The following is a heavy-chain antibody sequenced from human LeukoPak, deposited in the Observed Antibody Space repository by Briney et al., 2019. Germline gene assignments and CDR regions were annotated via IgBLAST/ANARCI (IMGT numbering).Heavy chain of an antibody. J-gene: IGHJ4*02. CDR3: ARDGDY. V-gene: IGHV4-59*01. CDR1: GGSFSGYW. CDR2: IYYSGST. Sequence: PSETLSLTCAVYGGSFSGYWWSWIRQPPGKGLEWVGYIYYSGSTNYNPSLKSRVTISVDTSKNQFSLKLSSVTAADTAVYYCARDGDYWGQGTLVTVSS.